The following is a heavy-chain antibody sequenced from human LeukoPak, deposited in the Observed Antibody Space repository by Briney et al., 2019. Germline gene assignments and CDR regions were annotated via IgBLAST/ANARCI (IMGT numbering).Heavy chain of an antibody. V-gene: IGHV4-4*07. D-gene: IGHD2-2*01. CDR1: GGSISSYY. CDR3: AREYCSSTSRPRDIFDY. Sequence: SETLSLTCTVSGGSISSYYWSWIRQPAGKGLEWIGRIYTSGSTNYNPSLKSRVTMSVDTSKNQFSLKLSSVTAADTAVYYCAREYCSSTSRPRDIFDYWGQGTLVTVSS. J-gene: IGHJ4*02. CDR2: IYTSGST.